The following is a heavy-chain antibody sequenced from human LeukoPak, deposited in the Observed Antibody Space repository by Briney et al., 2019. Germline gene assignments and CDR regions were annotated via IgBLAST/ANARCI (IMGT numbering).Heavy chain of an antibody. CDR1: GFTFGDYE. CDR2: IRTKANGGTP. D-gene: IGHD2/OR15-2a*01. J-gene: IGHJ4*02. CDR3: TRRISFRGSDY. V-gene: IGHV3-49*04. Sequence: GRSLRLSCTVSGFTFGDYEMTWVRQAPGKGLEWVGFIRTKANGGTPEYAASVKGRFTISRNDFTSIGFLQMNSLTTEDTAVYYCTRRISFRGSDYWGQGTLVSVSS.